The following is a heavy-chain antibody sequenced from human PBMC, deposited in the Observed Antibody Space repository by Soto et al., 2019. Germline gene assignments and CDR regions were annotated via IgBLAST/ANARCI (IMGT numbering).Heavy chain of an antibody. D-gene: IGHD3-16*02. V-gene: IGHV3-74*01. CDR1: GFTFSSYW. Sequence: GGSLRLSCAASGFTFSSYWMHWVRQVPEKGLVWVSRINSDGSITNYADAVKGRFTISRDNVKNTLYLQMNSLRDEDTAVYYCVRYPRSVGGSYRPDYWGQGTLVTVSS. CDR3: VRYPRSVGGSYRPDY. CDR2: INSDGSIT. J-gene: IGHJ4*02.